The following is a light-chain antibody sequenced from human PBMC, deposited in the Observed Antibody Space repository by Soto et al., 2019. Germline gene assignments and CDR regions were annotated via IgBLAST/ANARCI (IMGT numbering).Light chain of an antibody. V-gene: IGKV3-20*01. CDR3: QQYGSSRT. CDR1: QSVSRNY. Sequence: EIVLTQSPGTLSLSPGERATLSCRASQSVSRNYLAWYQQKPGQAPRLLMYGASNRATGIPDRFRSSGSGTDFSLIISRLEPEDFAVYYCQQYGSSRTFGQGTKVDIK. J-gene: IGKJ1*01. CDR2: GAS.